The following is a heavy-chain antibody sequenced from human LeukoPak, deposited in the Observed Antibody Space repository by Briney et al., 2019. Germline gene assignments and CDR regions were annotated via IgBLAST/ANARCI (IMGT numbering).Heavy chain of an antibody. J-gene: IGHJ4*02. CDR1: GFTFITYA. V-gene: IGHV3-66*01. CDR3: ARDRAGTIDY. Sequence: GGSLRLSWAASGFTFITYAMSWVRQAPGKGLEWVSVIYSGGSTYYADSVKGRFTISRDNSKNTLYLQMNSLRAEDTAVYYCARDRAGTIDYWGQGTLVTVSS. CDR2: IYSGGST. D-gene: IGHD4/OR15-4a*01.